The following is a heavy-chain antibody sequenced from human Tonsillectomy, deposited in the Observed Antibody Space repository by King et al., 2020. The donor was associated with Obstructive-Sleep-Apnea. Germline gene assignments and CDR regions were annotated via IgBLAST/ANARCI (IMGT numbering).Heavy chain of an antibody. V-gene: IGHV3-30*18. CDR1: GFTFSSYG. CDR3: AKDLRFTESYGSGSYLVY. CDR2: ISYDGSNK. J-gene: IGHJ4*02. Sequence: VQLVESGGGVVQPGRSLRLSCAASGFTFSSYGMHWVRQAPGKGLEWVAVISYDGSNKYYADSVKGRFTISRDNSKNTLYLQMNSLRAEDTAVYYCAKDLRFTESYGSGSYLVYWGQGPLVTVSS. D-gene: IGHD3-10*01.